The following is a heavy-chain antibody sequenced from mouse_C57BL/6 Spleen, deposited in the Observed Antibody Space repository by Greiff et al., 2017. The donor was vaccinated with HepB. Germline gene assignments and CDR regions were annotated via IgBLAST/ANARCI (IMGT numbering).Heavy chain of an antibody. CDR3: ATMTHYYAMDY. V-gene: IGHV1-64*01. J-gene: IGHJ4*01. Sequence: QVQLQQPGAELVKPGASVKLSCKASGYTFTSYWMHWVKQRPGQGLEWIGMIHPNSGSTNYNEKFKSKATLTVDKSSSTAYMQLSSLTSEDSAVYYCATMTHYYAMDYWGQGTSVTVSS. D-gene: IGHD2-3*01. CDR1: GYTFTSYW. CDR2: IHPNSGST.